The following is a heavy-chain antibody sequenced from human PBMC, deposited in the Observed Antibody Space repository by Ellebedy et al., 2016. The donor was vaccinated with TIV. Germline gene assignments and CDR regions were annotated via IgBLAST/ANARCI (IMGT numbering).Heavy chain of an antibody. CDR2: MNPQGNT. V-gene: IGHV1-8*01. CDR1: EDTFTSFD. J-gene: IGHJ4*02. D-gene: IGHD3-10*01. Sequence: ASVKVSXXASEDTFTSFDINWVRQAPGQGPEWMGWMNPQGNTGYAQKFLGRVTLSRDTSISTVYMELSSLRSDDTAAYYCARYIPGSAFHHWGQGTLVTVSS. CDR3: ARYIPGSAFHH.